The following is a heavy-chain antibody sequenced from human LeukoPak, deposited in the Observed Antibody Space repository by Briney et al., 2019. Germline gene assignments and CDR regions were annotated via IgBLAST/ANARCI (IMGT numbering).Heavy chain of an antibody. CDR1: GGSFSVYY. Sequence: SETMSLTCAVDGGSFSVYYWSWISQPPGKGLEWIGEINHSGSTNYNPSLKSRVTISVDTSKNQFSLKLSSVTAADTAVYYCARGRKWYGDYAYWGQGTLVTVSS. CDR2: INHSGST. D-gene: IGHD4-17*01. V-gene: IGHV4-34*01. J-gene: IGHJ4*02. CDR3: ARGRKWYGDYAY.